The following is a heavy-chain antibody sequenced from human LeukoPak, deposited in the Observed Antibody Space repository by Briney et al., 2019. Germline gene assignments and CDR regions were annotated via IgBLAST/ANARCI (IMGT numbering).Heavy chain of an antibody. Sequence: PSETLSLTCTVSGGSISSSSYSWGWIRQPPGKGLEWIGSIYYSGSTYYNPSLKSRVTISVDTSKNQFSLKLSSVTAADTAVYYCARIIPTIAAAPRSFDYWGQGTLVTVSS. CDR2: IYYSGST. V-gene: IGHV4-39*01. J-gene: IGHJ4*02. D-gene: IGHD6-13*01. CDR3: ARIIPTIAAAPRSFDY. CDR1: GGSISSSSYS.